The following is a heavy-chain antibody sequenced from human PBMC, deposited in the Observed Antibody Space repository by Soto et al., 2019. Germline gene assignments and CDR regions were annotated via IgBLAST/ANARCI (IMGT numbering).Heavy chain of an antibody. CDR2: IAPHSGRT. Sequence: QVQLVPSGPEVKNPGASVRVSCVASGYAFTSYGVNWVRQAPGQGLEWMGWIAPHSGRTTYLPKFQGKVTMPADVSTNTAYKELRSLKSADTGIYFCASAATGSYHSAYSGQGTVVTVSS. CDR3: ASAATGSYHSAY. V-gene: IGHV1-18*04. D-gene: IGHD3-10*01. J-gene: IGHJ4*02. CDR1: GYAFTSYG.